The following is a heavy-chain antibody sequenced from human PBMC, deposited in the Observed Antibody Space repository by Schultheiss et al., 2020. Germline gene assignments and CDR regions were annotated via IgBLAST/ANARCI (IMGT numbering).Heavy chain of an antibody. CDR3: AKAGTPYCGGDCYPGDFDY. Sequence: GESLKIACAASGFTFSSYAMSWVRQAPGKGLEWVSAISGSGGSTYYADSVKGRFPISRDNSKNTLYLQMNSLRAEDTAVYYCAKAGTPYCGGDCYPGDFDYWGQGTLVTVSS. D-gene: IGHD2-21*02. CDR1: GFTFSSYA. J-gene: IGHJ4*02. V-gene: IGHV3-23*01. CDR2: ISGSGGST.